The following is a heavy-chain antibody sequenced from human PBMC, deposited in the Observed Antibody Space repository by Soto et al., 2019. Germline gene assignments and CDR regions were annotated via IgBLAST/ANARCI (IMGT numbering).Heavy chain of an antibody. CDR1: GFTFNRHW. Sequence: EVQLVESGGGLVQPGGSLRLSCAVSGFTFNRHWMSWVRQTPGKGLEWVASIKEDGSEKSYVDSVKGRFTISRDNAKNSLFLQMISLRVEGTAVYYGVRTGGTPPYYWGQGTLVTVSS. CDR3: VRTGGTPPYY. CDR2: IKEDGSEK. J-gene: IGHJ4*02. V-gene: IGHV3-7*01.